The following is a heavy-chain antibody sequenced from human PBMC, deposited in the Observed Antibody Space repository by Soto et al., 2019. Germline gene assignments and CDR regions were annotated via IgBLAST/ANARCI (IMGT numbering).Heavy chain of an antibody. J-gene: IGHJ4*02. CDR1: GGSISSYY. CDR2: IYYSGST. CDR3: ARLEELRFDY. V-gene: IGHV4-59*01. Sequence: TSETLSLTCTVSGGSISSYYWSWIRQPPGKGLEWIGYIYYSGSTNYNPSLKSRVTISVDTSKNQFSLKLSSVTAADTAVYYCARLEELRFDYWGQGTLVTVSS. D-gene: IGHD1-26*01.